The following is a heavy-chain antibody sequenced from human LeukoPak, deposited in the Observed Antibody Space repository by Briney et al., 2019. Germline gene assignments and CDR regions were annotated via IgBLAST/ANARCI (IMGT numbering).Heavy chain of an antibody. CDR1: GGSFSGYY. CDR3: ARGVRGYYYVSEYFQH. V-gene: IGHV4-34*01. CDR2: INHSGST. J-gene: IGHJ1*01. D-gene: IGHD3-22*01. Sequence: SETLSLTCAVYGGSFSGYYWSWIRQPPGKGLEWIGEINHSGSTNYNPSPKSRVTISVDTSKNQFSLKLSSVTAADTAVYYCARGVRGYYYVSEYFQHWGQGTLVTVSS.